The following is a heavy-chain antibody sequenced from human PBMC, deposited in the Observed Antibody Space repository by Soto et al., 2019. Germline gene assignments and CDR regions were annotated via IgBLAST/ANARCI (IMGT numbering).Heavy chain of an antibody. CDR2: IYYSGST. Sequence: QVQLQESGPGLVKPSATLSLTCTVSGGSISSYYWSWIRQPPGKGLEWIGYIYYSGSTNYNPSLKSRVTISVDTSKNQFSLKLSSVTAADTAVYYCARRGGWYLAAFDIWGQGTMVTVSS. CDR3: ARRGGWYLAAFDI. J-gene: IGHJ3*02. V-gene: IGHV4-59*08. D-gene: IGHD2-15*01. CDR1: GGSISSYY.